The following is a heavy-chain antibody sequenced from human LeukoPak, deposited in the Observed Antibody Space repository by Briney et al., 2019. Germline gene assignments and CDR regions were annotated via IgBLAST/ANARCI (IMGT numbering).Heavy chain of an antibody. Sequence: GGSLRLSCAASGFTFSSYAMNWVRQAPGKGLEWVSASGTSGDAYYGDSVKGRFIISRDNAKNTVYLQMSSLRVEDTAVYHCAQKTPGNHPFDYWGQGILVTVSS. CDR2: SGTSGDA. CDR3: AQKTPGNHPFDY. CDR1: GFTFSSYA. D-gene: IGHD4-23*01. J-gene: IGHJ4*02. V-gene: IGHV3-23*01.